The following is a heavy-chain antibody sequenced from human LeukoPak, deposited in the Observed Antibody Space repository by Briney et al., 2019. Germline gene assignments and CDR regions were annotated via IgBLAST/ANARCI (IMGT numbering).Heavy chain of an antibody. J-gene: IGHJ5*02. CDR1: GGSFSGYY. CDR2: IRHGGST. Sequence: SETLSHTCAVYGGSFSGYYWSWIRQPPRKGLEWIGEIRHGGSTNYNPSLKSRVAISVDTSKNQFSLKLTSVTAADTAVYYCARERTSYYGSSGYYSPKTYNWFDPWGQGTLVTVSS. CDR3: ARERTSYYGSSGYYSPKTYNWFDP. D-gene: IGHD3-22*01. V-gene: IGHV4-34*01.